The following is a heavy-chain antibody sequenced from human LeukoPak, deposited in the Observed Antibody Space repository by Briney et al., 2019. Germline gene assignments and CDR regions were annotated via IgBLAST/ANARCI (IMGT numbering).Heavy chain of an antibody. D-gene: IGHD3-22*01. Sequence: EASVKVSCKASGGTFSSYAISWVRQAPGQGLEWMGGIIPIFGTANYAQKFQGRVTITADESTSTAYMELSSLRSEDTAVYYCARIDYYYDSSGYYFDYWGQGTLVTVSS. CDR3: ARIDYYYDSSGYYFDY. CDR2: IIPIFGTA. CDR1: GGTFSSYA. J-gene: IGHJ4*02. V-gene: IGHV1-69*13.